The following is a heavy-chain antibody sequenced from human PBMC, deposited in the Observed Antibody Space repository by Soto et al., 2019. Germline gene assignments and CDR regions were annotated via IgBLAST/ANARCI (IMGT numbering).Heavy chain of an antibody. V-gene: IGHV1-69*13. CDR3: ARGGDMGPRWGYFDY. CDR2: IIPIFGTA. J-gene: IGHJ4*02. Sequence: GASVKVSCKASGGTFSSYAISWVRQAPGQGLEWMGGIIPIFGTANYAQKFQGRVTITADESTSTAYMELSSLRSEDTAVYYCARGGDMGPRWGYFDYWGQGTLVTVSS. CDR1: GGTFSSYA. D-gene: IGHD3-10*01.